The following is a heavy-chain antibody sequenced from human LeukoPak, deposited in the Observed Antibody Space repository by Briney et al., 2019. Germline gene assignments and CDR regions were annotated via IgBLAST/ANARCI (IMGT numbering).Heavy chain of an antibody. CDR1: GGSFSGYY. V-gene: IGHV4-34*01. J-gene: IGHJ3*02. CDR2: SNHSGST. CDR3: ARDTGYSSGWYPLGAFDI. Sequence: PSETLSLTCAVYGGSFSGYYWSWIRQPPGKGLEWIGESNHSGSTNYNPALKRRVTISVDTSKNQFSLKLSSVTAADTAVYYCARDTGYSSGWYPLGAFDIWGQGTMVTVS. D-gene: IGHD6-19*01.